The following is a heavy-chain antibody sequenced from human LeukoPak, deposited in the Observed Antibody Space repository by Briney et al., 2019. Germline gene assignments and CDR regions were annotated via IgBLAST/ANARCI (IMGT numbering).Heavy chain of an antibody. V-gene: IGHV3-48*01. CDR2: ISSSSSTI. CDR1: GFTFSSYS. D-gene: IGHD3-16*01. CDR3: ARDPPVRQVMRFEGV. Sequence: PGGSLRLSCAASGFTFSSYSMNWVRQAPGKGLEWVSYISSSSSTIYYADSVKGRFTISRDNAKNSLYLQMNSLRAEDTAVYYCARDPPVRQVMRFEGVWGKGTTVTVSS. J-gene: IGHJ6*04.